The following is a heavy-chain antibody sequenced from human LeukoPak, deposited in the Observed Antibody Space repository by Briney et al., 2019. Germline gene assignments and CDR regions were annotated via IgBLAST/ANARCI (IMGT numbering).Heavy chain of an antibody. J-gene: IGHJ6*03. CDR2: ISSSSSSYI. D-gene: IGHD3-3*01. Sequence: GGSLRLSCAASGFTFSSYSMNWVRQAPGKGLEWVSSISSSSSSYIYYADSVKGRFTISRDNAKNSLYLQMNSLRAEDTAVYYCARDSPNAYDFWSGYLDLGYMDAWGKGTTVTVSS. CDR1: GFTFSSYS. V-gene: IGHV3-21*01. CDR3: ARDSPNAYDFWSGYLDLGYMDA.